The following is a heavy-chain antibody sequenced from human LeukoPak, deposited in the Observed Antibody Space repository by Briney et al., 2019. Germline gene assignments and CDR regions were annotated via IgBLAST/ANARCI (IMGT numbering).Heavy chain of an antibody. J-gene: IGHJ4*02. CDR2: ISTSSTYI. V-gene: IGHV3-21*01. CDR3: ARAKRHYDILTGYWTVDY. Sequence: GGSLRLSCAASGFTFSSYSMNWVRQAPGKGLEWVSSISTSSTYIYYADSVKGRFTISRDNAKNSLYLQMNSLRAEDTAVYYCARAKRHYDILTGYWTVDYWGQGTLVTVSS. CDR1: GFTFSSYS. D-gene: IGHD3-9*01.